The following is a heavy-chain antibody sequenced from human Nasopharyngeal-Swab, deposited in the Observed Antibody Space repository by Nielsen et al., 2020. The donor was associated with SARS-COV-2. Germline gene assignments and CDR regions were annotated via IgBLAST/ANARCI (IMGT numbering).Heavy chain of an antibody. CDR3: ARDARMFGSYYSYFDL. Sequence: SETLSLTCTVSGGSISSYYWSWIRQPPGKGLEWIGYIYYSGSTNSNPSLKSRVTISVDTSKNQFSLKLSSVTAADTAFYYCARDARMFGSYYSYFDLWGRGTLVTVSS. D-gene: IGHD3-10*02. CDR2: IYYSGST. J-gene: IGHJ2*01. CDR1: GGSISSYY. V-gene: IGHV4-59*13.